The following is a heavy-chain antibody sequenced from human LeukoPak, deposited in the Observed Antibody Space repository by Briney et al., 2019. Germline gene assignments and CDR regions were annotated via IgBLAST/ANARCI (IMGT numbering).Heavy chain of an antibody. Sequence: GGSLRLSCAASGFTFSSYSMNWVRQAPGKGLEWVSSSNSSSSSIYYADSVKGRFTISRDNAKNSLYLQMNSLRAEDTAVYYCARITIFGVVIIGYMDVLGKGTTVTVSS. J-gene: IGHJ6*03. CDR2: SNSSSSSI. CDR1: GFTFSSYS. D-gene: IGHD3-3*01. V-gene: IGHV3-21*01. CDR3: ARITIFGVVIIGYMDV.